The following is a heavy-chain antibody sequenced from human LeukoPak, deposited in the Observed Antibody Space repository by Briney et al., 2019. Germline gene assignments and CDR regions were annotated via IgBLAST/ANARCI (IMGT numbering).Heavy chain of an antibody. V-gene: IGHV3-23*01. CDR3: AKQGRDWLRDYYYYMDV. Sequence: PGGSLRLSCAASGFTFSSYSMNWVRQAPGKGLEWVSSFGGSGGSTYYADSVKGRFTISRDNSKNTLYLRMNSLRAEDTAVYYCAKQGRDWLRDYYYYMDVWGKGTTVTISS. CDR1: GFTFSSYS. CDR2: FGGSGGST. J-gene: IGHJ6*03. D-gene: IGHD3-9*01.